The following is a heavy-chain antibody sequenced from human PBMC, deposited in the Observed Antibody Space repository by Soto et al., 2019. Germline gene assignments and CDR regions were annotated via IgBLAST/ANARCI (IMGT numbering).Heavy chain of an antibody. V-gene: IGHV3-23*01. CDR3: AKDREAVAGIIDY. CDR2: ISGSGGST. CDR1: GFTFSSYA. Sequence: EVQLLESGGGLVQPGGSLRLSCAASGFTFSSYAMSWVRQAPGKGLEWVSAISGSGGSTYYADSVKGRFTIPRDNSKNPLYLQMNSLRAEDTAVYYCAKDREAVAGIIDYWGQGPLVTVSS. D-gene: IGHD6-19*01. J-gene: IGHJ4*02.